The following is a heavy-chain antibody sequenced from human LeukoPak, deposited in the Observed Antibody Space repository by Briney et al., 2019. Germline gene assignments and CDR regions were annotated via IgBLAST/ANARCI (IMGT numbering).Heavy chain of an antibody. J-gene: IGHJ4*02. CDR2: VNPNSGGT. CDR1: GYTFTGYH. CDR3: ARDRAHYDFWSAFDS. V-gene: IGHV1-2*02. Sequence: ASVKVSCKTSGYTFTGYHMHWVRQAPGQGLEWVGWVNPNSGGTNYAQKFQGRVTMTRDTSISTGYMELIRLTSDDTAVYYCARDRAHYDFWSAFDSWGQGSLVPVS. D-gene: IGHD3-3*01.